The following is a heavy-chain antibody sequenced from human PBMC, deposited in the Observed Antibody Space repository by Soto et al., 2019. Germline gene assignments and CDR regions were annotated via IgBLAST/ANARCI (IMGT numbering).Heavy chain of an antibody. CDR3: ARGRYGDY. V-gene: IGHV1-18*01. Sequence: QVHLVQSGAEVKKPGASVKVSCKGSGYAFTTYGITGVRQAPGQGLEWMGWLRAHNGNTNYAQKLQGRVTVTRDTSTSTAYMGLRSLRSADTAVYYCARGRYGDYWGQGALVTVSS. D-gene: IGHD1-1*01. J-gene: IGHJ4*02. CDR2: LRAHNGNT. CDR1: GYAFTTYG.